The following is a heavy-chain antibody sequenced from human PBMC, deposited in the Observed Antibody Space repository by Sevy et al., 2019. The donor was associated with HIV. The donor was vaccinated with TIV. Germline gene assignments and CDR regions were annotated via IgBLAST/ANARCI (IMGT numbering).Heavy chain of an antibody. D-gene: IGHD5-18*01. V-gene: IGHV3-21*01. CDR2: ISSSSSYI. CDR3: ARGGYNYGYYGV. J-gene: IGHJ4*02. CDR1: GFTFSSYT. Sequence: GGSLRLSCAVSGFTFSSYTMNWVRQAPGKGLEWVSSISSSSSYIYYADSVKGRFTISRDNAKNSVYLQMNSLRDEDTAVFYCARGGYNYGYYGVWGQGTLVTVSS.